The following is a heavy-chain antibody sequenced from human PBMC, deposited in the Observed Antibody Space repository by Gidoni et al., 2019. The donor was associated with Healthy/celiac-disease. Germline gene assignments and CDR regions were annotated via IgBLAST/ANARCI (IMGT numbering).Heavy chain of an antibody. J-gene: IGHJ5*02. Sequence: QVQLVQSGAEVKKPGASEKVSCKASGYTSTSYRISWVRQAPGQGLEWMGWISAYNGNTNYAQKLQGRVTMTTDTSTSTAYMELRSLRSDDTAVYYCAREYGLHRGSGWYDRYHYNWFDPWGQGTLVTVSS. CDR3: AREYGLHRGSGWYDRYHYNWFDP. CDR2: ISAYNGNT. CDR1: GYTSTSYR. D-gene: IGHD6-19*01. V-gene: IGHV1-18*01.